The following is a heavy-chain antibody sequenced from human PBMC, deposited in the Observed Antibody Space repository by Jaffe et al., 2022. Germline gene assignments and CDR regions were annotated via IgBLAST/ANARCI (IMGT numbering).Heavy chain of an antibody. CDR3: ARDIKSRGAGIFDAFDI. V-gene: IGHV3-21*01. Sequence: EVQLVESGGGLVKPGGSLRLSCAASGFTFSSYSMNWVRQAPGKGLEWVSSISSSSSYIYYADSVKGRFTISRDNAKNSLYLQMNSLRAEDTAVYYCARDIKSRGAGIFDAFDIWGQGTMVTVSS. D-gene: IGHD1-20*01. CDR2: ISSSSSYI. CDR1: GFTFSSYS. J-gene: IGHJ3*02.